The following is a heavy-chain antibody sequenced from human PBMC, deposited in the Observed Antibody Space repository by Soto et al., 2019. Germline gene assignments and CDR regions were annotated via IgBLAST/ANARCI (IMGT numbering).Heavy chain of an antibody. Sequence: PSETLSLTCNVSGASVSSSSYYWSWIRQPLGKGLEWIGYIYYSGSTYYNPSLKSRVTISVDTSKNQFSLKLSSVTAADTAVYYCANTYCSSTSCLPDYWGQGTLVTVSS. D-gene: IGHD2-2*01. CDR3: ANTYCSSTSCLPDY. V-gene: IGHV4-61*01. CDR1: GASVSSSSYY. J-gene: IGHJ4*02. CDR2: IYYSGST.